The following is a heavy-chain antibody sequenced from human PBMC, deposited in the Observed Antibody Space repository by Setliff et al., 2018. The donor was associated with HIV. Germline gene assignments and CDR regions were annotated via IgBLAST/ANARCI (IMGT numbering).Heavy chain of an antibody. V-gene: IGHV3-21*01. D-gene: IGHD3-16*01. CDR3: ASRIGQGGMDV. Sequence: GGSLRLSCAASRFNISTHTVNWVRQAPGKWLEWVSSISSTGQYVHYADSLQGRFTISRDNAKNTLSLQMNSLRAEDSAVYYCASRIGQGGMDVWGKGTTVTVSS. J-gene: IGHJ6*03. CDR1: RFNISTHT. CDR2: ISSTGQYV.